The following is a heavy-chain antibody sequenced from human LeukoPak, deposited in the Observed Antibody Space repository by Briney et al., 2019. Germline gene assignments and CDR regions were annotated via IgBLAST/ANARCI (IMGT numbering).Heavy chain of an antibody. CDR3: AREQVDTAMATIDY. CDR2: INHSGST. V-gene: IGHV4-34*01. J-gene: IGHJ4*02. CDR1: GGSFSGYY. D-gene: IGHD5-18*01. Sequence: SETLSLTCAVDGGSFSGYYWSWIRQPPGKGLEWIGEINHSGSTNYNPSLKSRVTISVDTSKNQFSLKLSSVTAADTAVYYCAREQVDTAMATIDYWGQGTLVTVSS.